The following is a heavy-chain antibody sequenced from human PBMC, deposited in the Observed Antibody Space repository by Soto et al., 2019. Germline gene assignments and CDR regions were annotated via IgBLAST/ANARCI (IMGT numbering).Heavy chain of an antibody. Sequence: SETLSLTCTVSGGSISSGGYYWSWIRHLPGKGLEWIGYIYYSGSTYSNPSLQSRVTISVDTSKNQFSLKLNSVTAADTAVYYCARAVSNAFDIWGRGTMVTVSS. J-gene: IGHJ3*02. CDR2: IYYSGST. V-gene: IGHV4-31*03. CDR3: ARAVSNAFDI. D-gene: IGHD4-4*01. CDR1: GGSISSGGYY.